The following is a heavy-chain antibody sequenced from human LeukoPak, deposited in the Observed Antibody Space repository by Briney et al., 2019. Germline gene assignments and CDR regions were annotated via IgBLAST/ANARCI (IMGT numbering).Heavy chain of an antibody. D-gene: IGHD2-15*01. CDR3: ARDHCSGGSCVDY. CDR2: INPNSGGT. V-gene: IGHV1-2*02. J-gene: IGHJ4*02. CDR1: GYTFTSYY. Sequence: GASVKVSCKASGYTFTSYYMHWVRQAPGQGLEWMGWINPNSGGTNYAQKFQGRVTMTRDTSISTAYMELSRLRSDDTAVYYCARDHCSGGSCVDYWGQGTLVTVSS.